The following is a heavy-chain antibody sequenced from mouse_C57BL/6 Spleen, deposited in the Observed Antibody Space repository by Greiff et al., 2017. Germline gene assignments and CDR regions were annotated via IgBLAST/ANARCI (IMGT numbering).Heavy chain of an antibody. CDR3: ASHYYYCSSTGSYYAMDY. Sequence: VQLQQSGAELVKPGASVKLSCKASGYTFTSYWMHWVKQRPGQGLEWIGMIHPNSGSTNYNEKFKSKATLTVDKSSSTAYMQLSSLTSEDSAVYYCASHYYYCSSTGSYYAMDYWGQGTSVTVSS. CDR2: IHPNSGST. D-gene: IGHD1-1*01. J-gene: IGHJ4*01. V-gene: IGHV1-64*01. CDR1: GYTFTSYW.